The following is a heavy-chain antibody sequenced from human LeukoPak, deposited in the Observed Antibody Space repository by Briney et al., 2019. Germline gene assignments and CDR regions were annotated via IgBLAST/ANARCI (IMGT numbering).Heavy chain of an antibody. CDR3: ARGAHYYDSSGLANWFDP. V-gene: IGHV1-69*04. Sequence: SVKVSCKASGGTFSSYAISWVRQAPGQGLEWMGRIIPILGIANYAQKFQGRVTITADKSTSTAYMELSSLRSEDTAVYYCARGAHYYDSSGLANWFDPWGQGTLVTVSS. CDR2: IIPILGIA. CDR1: GGTFSSYA. D-gene: IGHD3-22*01. J-gene: IGHJ5*02.